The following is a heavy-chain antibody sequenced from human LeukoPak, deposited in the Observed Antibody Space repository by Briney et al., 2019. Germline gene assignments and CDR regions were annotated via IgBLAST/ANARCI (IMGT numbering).Heavy chain of an antibody. CDR2: IWYDGSNK. CDR1: GFTFSSYG. D-gene: IGHD6-6*01. V-gene: IGHV3-33*06. J-gene: IGHJ5*02. Sequence: PGGSLRLSCAASGFTFSSYGMHWVRQAPGKWLEWVAVIWYDGSNKYYADSLEGRFTISRDNSKNMLYLQMNILRVEDTAVYYCAKDRYPYSSSSVQWIDPWGQGTLVTVSS. CDR3: AKDRYPYSSSSVQWIDP.